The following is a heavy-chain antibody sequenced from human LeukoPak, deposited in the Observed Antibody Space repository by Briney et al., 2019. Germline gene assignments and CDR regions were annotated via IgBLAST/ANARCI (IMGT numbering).Heavy chain of an antibody. D-gene: IGHD5-18*01. CDR3: AREMASSGSLWGGSGT. CDR2: ISSSSSYT. Sequence: GGSLRLSCAGSGFTFSSYSMNWVRQAPGKGLEWVSSISSSSSYTYYADSVRGRFTISRDNAKNSLFLQMNSLRAEDTAVYYCAREMASSGSLWGGSGTWGQGTLVTVSS. V-gene: IGHV3-21*01. CDR1: GFTFSSYS. J-gene: IGHJ5*02.